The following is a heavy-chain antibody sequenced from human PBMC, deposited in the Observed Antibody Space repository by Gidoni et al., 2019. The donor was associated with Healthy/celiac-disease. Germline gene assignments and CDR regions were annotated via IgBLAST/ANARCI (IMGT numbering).Heavy chain of an antibody. V-gene: IGHV2-70*01. CDR3: ARYDFWSGSIDY. J-gene: IGHJ4*02. D-gene: IGHD3-3*01. CDR1: GFSLSTSGMC. CDR2: IDWDDDK. Sequence: QVTLRESGPALAKPTKTLTLTCTFSGFSLSTSGMCVSWIRQPPGKALEWLALIDWDDDKYYSTSLKTRLTISKDTSKNQYVLTMTNMDPVDTATYYWARYDFWSGSIDYWGQGTLVTVSS.